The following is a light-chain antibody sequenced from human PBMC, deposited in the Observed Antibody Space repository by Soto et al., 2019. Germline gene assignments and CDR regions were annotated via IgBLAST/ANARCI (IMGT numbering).Light chain of an antibody. V-gene: IGLV1-44*01. CDR2: SND. Sequence: QSVLTQPPSASGTPGQRVTISCSGGSSNIGRNTVNWYQLLPGTAPKLLIYSNDRRPSGVPDRFSGSKSGTSASLAISGLQSEDEADYYCAAWDDSLNGQVFGGGTKLTVL. CDR3: AAWDDSLNGQV. CDR1: SSNIGRNT. J-gene: IGLJ2*01.